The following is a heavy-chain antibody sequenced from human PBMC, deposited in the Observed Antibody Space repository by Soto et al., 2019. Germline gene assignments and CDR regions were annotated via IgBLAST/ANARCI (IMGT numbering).Heavy chain of an antibody. CDR1: GFTFSSYA. J-gene: IGHJ5*02. CDR2: ISGSGGST. Sequence: EVQLLESGGGLVQPGGSLRLSCAASGFTFSSYAMSWVRQAPGKGLEWVSAISGSGGSTYYADSVKGRFTISRDNSKNTQYMQMNRMSAEDTAVYYGATSPYSDFWSGDLGWFDPWGQGTLVTVSS. D-gene: IGHD3-3*01. V-gene: IGHV3-23*01. CDR3: ATSPYSDFWSGDLGWFDP.